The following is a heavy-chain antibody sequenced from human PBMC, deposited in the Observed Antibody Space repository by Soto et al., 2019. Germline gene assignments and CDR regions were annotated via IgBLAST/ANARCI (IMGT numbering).Heavy chain of an antibody. J-gene: IGHJ6*03. Sequence: QVQLVESGGGLVKPGGSLRLSGAASGFTFSDYYMSWIRQAPGKGLDWVSYISSSGSTIYYADSVKGRFTISRDNAKNSLYLQMNSLRAEDTAVYYCARAVAGTSAYYYHFYYMGVWGKGTTVTVSS. CDR2: ISSSGSTI. D-gene: IGHD6-19*01. V-gene: IGHV3-11*01. CDR3: ARAVAGTSAYYYHFYYMGV. CDR1: GFTFSDYY.